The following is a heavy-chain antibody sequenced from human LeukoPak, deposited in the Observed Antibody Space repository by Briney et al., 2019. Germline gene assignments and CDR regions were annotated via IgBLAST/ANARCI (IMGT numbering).Heavy chain of an antibody. J-gene: IGHJ6*02. CDR3: ARSPRGYCSGGSCYYYGMDV. D-gene: IGHD2-15*01. CDR2: IYSGGST. V-gene: IGHV3-66*01. Sequence: PGGSLRLSCAASGFTVSSNYMSWVRQAPGKGLEWVSVIYSGGSTYYADSVKGRFTISRDNSENTLYLQMNSLRAEDTAVYYCARSPRGYCSGGSCYYYGMDVWGQGTTVTVSS. CDR1: GFTVSSNY.